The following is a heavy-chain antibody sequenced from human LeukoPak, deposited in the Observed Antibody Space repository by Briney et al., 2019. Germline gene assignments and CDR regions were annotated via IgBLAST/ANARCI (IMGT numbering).Heavy chain of an antibody. CDR1: GGSFSGYY. Sequence: TSETLSLTCAVYGGSFSGYYWSWIRQPPGKGLEWIGEINHSGSTNYNPSLKSRVTISVDTSKNQFSLKLSSVTAADTAVYYCARDYSSGWKNYYYTDVWGKGTTVTVSS. D-gene: IGHD6-19*01. J-gene: IGHJ6*03. CDR3: ARDYSSGWKNYYYTDV. CDR2: INHSGST. V-gene: IGHV4-34*01.